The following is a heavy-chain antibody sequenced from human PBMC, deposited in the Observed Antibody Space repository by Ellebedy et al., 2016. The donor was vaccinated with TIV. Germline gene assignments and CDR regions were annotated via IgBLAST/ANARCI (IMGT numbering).Heavy chain of an antibody. Sequence: GESLKISCAASGFTFSDQNMSWVRQAPGRRLEWVSSISSLYSYTDYGDSMKGRFTVSRDNANNSLYLQMNSLRSEDTAVYYCGRLGVIAGAGASDYWGQGTLVIVSS. J-gene: IGHJ4*02. CDR3: GRLGVIAGAGASDY. V-gene: IGHV3-21*06. CDR1: GFTFSDQN. CDR2: ISSLYSYT. D-gene: IGHD6-13*01.